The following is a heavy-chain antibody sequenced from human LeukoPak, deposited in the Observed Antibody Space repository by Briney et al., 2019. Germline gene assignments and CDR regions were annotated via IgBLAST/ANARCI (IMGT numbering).Heavy chain of an antibody. CDR1: GFTFSSYS. CDR3: TRDYRDYYDSSGYQYYFDY. Sequence: PGGSLRLSCAASGFTFSSYSMNWVRQAPGKGLEWVGFIRSKAYGGTTEYAASVKGRFTISRDDSKSIAYLQMNSLKTEDTAVYYCTRDYRDYYDSSGYQYYFDYWGQGTLVTVSS. J-gene: IGHJ4*02. D-gene: IGHD3-22*01. V-gene: IGHV3-49*04. CDR2: IRSKAYGGTT.